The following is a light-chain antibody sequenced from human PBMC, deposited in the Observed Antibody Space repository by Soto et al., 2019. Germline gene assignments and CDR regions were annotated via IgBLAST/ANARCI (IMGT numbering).Light chain of an antibody. V-gene: IGKV1-5*01. J-gene: IGKJ1*01. CDR2: DAS. Sequence: DIQITESPYTLSASVGDRVTLTCRASQTISSWLAWYQQKPGKAPKLLIFDASTLESGVPSRFSGSGSGTGFTLTISSLQPDDFATYYCQQYSDSSGAFGQGTKVEIK. CDR1: QTISSW. CDR3: QQYSDSSGA.